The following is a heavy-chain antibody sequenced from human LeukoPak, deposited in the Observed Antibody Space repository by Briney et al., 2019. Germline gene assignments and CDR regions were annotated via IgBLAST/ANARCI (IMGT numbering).Heavy chain of an antibody. Sequence: GASVKVSCKASGYTFTSYGISWVRQAPGQGLEWMGWISAYNGNTNYAQKLQGRVTMTTDTSTSTTYMELRSLRSDDTAVYYCARGAPSAPPLKWLVLRSNWFDPWGQGTLVTVSS. J-gene: IGHJ5*02. V-gene: IGHV1-18*01. D-gene: IGHD6-19*01. CDR3: ARGAPSAPPLKWLVLRSNWFDP. CDR2: ISAYNGNT. CDR1: GYTFTSYG.